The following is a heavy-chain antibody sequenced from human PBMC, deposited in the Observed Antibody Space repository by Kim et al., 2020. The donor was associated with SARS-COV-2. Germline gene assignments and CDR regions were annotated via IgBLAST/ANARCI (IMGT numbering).Heavy chain of an antibody. D-gene: IGHD4-4*01. CDR1: GFTFHDYP. Sequence: GGSLRLSCAASGFTFHDYPLYWVRQTPRQGLEWVSRISWNSVIISYSDSVRGRFTVSRDNAKNSLYLQMTSLRTDDTSLYYCARGAYNKYDDLDYWGQGT. CDR3: ARGAYNKYDDLDY. CDR2: ISWNSVII. V-gene: IGHV3-9*01. J-gene: IGHJ4*02.